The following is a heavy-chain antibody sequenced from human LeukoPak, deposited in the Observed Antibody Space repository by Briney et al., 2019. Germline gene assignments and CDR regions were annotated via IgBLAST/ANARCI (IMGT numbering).Heavy chain of an antibody. Sequence: GGSLRLSCAASGFTFSSYEMNWVRQAPGKGLEWVSYISSSGSTIYYADSVKGRFTISRDNAKNSLYLQMNSLRAEDTAVYYCARGLIWYDRQFDIWGQGTMVTVSS. CDR3: ARGLIWYDRQFDI. V-gene: IGHV3-48*03. D-gene: IGHD1-14*01. J-gene: IGHJ3*02. CDR2: ISSSGSTI. CDR1: GFTFSSYE.